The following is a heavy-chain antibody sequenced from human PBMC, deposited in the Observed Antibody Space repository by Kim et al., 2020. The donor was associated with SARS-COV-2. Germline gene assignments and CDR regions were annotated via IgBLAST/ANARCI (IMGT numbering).Heavy chain of an antibody. CDR3: ARDPGEQATQYYYGMDV. CDR1: GYTFTSYA. D-gene: IGHD3-10*01. Sequence: ASVKVSCKASGYTFTSYAMNWVRQAPGQGLEWMGWINTNTGNPTYAQGFTGRFVFSLDTSVSTAYLQISSLKAEDTAVYYCARDPGEQATQYYYGMDVWGQGTTVTVSS. V-gene: IGHV7-4-1*02. J-gene: IGHJ6*02. CDR2: INTNTGNP.